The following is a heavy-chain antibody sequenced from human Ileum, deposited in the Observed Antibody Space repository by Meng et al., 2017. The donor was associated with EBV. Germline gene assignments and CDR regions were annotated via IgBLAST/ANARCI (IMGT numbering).Heavy chain of an antibody. Sequence: QLREPAPGMLQPSGPLSLTSPVSCYPISIDIWWSWVRQPPGKGLEWIGEVYHRGDTNYNPSLKSRVDISVDKSKNQFYLSLFSVTAADTAVYYCGRDQGRELINHWGQGTLVTVSS. J-gene: IGHJ4*02. CDR1: CYPISIDIW. CDR2: VYHRGDT. V-gene: IGHV4-4*02. CDR3: GRDQGRELINH. D-gene: IGHD1-7*01.